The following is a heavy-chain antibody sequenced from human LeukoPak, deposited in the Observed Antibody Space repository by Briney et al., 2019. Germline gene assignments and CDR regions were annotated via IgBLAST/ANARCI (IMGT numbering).Heavy chain of an antibody. J-gene: IGHJ4*02. D-gene: IGHD6-13*01. CDR3: AKDGPFAAAGSFDH. V-gene: IGHV3-21*01. CDR1: GFTFSSYS. Sequence: GGSLRLSCAASGFTFSSYSMNWVRQAPGKGLEWVSSISSSSSYIYYADSVKGRFTISRDNSKNTVYLQMNSLRAEDTAVYYCAKDGPFAAAGSFDHWGQGTLVTVSS. CDR2: ISSSSSYI.